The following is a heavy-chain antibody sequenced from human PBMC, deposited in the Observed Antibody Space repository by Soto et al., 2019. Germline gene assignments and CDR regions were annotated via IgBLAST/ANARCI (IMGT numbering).Heavy chain of an antibody. J-gene: IGHJ4*02. CDR1: GLTFSSYG. CDR3: AKDVVAASWGSYYFDY. D-gene: IGHD2-15*01. V-gene: IGHV3-30*18. Sequence: QVQLVESGGGVVQPGRSLRLSCAVSGLTFSSYGMHWVRQAPGKGLEWVAVISYDGGKKYYADSVKGRFTISRDNSKNTLYLHINSLRAEDTAVYYCAKDVVAASWGSYYFDYWGQGTLVTVSP. CDR2: ISYDGGKK.